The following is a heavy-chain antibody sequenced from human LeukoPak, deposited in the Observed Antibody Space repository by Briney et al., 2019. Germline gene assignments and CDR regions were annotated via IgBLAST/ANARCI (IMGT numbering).Heavy chain of an antibody. CDR1: GXSVSSNTAA. CDR3: ARDGWPAFDY. Sequence: SQTLSLTCAISGXSVSSNTAAWNWIRQSPSRGLEWLGRTFYRSKWHNDYAVSVKSRITINPDTSKNQFSLQLNSVTPEDTAVYYCARDGWPAFDYWGQGTLVTVSS. J-gene: IGHJ4*02. CDR2: TFYRSKWHN. D-gene: IGHD2-15*01. V-gene: IGHV6-1*01.